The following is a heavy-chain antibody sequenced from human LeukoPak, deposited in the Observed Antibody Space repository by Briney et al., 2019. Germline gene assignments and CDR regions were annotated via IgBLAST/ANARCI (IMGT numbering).Heavy chain of an antibody. Sequence: PGGSLRLSCAASGFTFSYAWMNWVRQAPGKGLEWVCRIKSKVDGGTTDYAAPVKGRFTISRDDSKNTLYLQMNSLKTEDTAVYYCTTSYYDTLTGSSTFDYWGQGTLVTVSS. CDR2: IKSKVDGGTT. CDR3: TTSYYDTLTGSSTFDY. V-gene: IGHV3-15*01. D-gene: IGHD3-9*01. J-gene: IGHJ4*02. CDR1: GFTFSYAW.